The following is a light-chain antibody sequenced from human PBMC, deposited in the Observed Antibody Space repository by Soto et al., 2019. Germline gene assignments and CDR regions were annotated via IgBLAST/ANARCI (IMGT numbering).Light chain of an antibody. CDR1: QSISTY. Sequence: DIQMTQSPSSLSASVGDRVTITCRASQSISTYLNWYQQKPGKAPNLLIYTTSNLESGVPSRFSGSGSGTDFTLTISSLQPEDSATYYCLQDINYPWTFGQGTKVDIK. CDR3: LQDINYPWT. V-gene: IGKV1-39*01. J-gene: IGKJ1*01. CDR2: TTS.